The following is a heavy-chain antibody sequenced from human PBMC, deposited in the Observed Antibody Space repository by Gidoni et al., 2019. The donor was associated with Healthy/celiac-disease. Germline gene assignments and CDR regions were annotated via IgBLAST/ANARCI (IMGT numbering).Heavy chain of an antibody. J-gene: IGHJ4*02. CDR3: ARGQGGGGGY. CDR1: GGSFSGYY. V-gene: IGHV4-34*01. D-gene: IGHD2-15*01. Sequence: QVQLQQWGAGLLKPSETLSLTCAVYGGSFSGYYWSWIRQPPGKGLEWIGEIKHSGRTNYNPSQKRRVTISVDTPKNQFPRKLSAVTAADTAVYYCARGQGGGGGYWGQGTLVTVSS. CDR2: IKHSGRT.